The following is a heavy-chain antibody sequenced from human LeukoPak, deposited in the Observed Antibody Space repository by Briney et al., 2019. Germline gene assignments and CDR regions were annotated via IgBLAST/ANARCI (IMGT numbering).Heavy chain of an antibody. CDR1: GGTFSSYA. D-gene: IGHD3-10*01. CDR3: VYGSGSYYPKALDY. Sequence: SVKVSCKASGGTFSSYAMSWVRQAPGQGLEWMGGIIPIFGTANYAQKFQGRVTITADESTSTAYMELSSLRSEDTAVYYCVYGSGSYYPKALDYWGQGTLVTVSS. J-gene: IGHJ4*02. CDR2: IIPIFGTA. V-gene: IGHV1-69*13.